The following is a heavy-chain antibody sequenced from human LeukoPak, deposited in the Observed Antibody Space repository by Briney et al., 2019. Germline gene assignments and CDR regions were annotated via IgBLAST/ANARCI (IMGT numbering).Heavy chain of an antibody. D-gene: IGHD3-3*01. Sequence: PAGTLRFSCAASGFTFSNAWMSWIRQAPGKGLEWVAVISYDGGNKYYAYSGKRRFTISRDNSKDTLYLQMISLKAEDTAVYYCSKDSFPLGPYYGLFDYWGQGTLVTVSS. J-gene: IGHJ4*02. CDR2: ISYDGGNK. V-gene: IGHV3-30*18. CDR3: SKDSFPLGPYYGLFDY. CDR1: GFTFSNAW.